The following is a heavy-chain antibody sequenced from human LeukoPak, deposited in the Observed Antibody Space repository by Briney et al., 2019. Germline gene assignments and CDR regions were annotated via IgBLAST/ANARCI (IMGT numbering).Heavy chain of an antibody. Sequence: PGGSLRLSCAASGFTFSSYEMNWVRQAPGKGLEWVSYISSSGSTIYYADSVKGRFTISRDNAKNSLYLQMNSLRAEDTAVYYCARRRRYYYDSSGYYFDYWGQGTLVTVSS. V-gene: IGHV3-48*03. CDR3: ARRRRYYYDSSGYYFDY. J-gene: IGHJ4*02. CDR1: GFTFSSYE. D-gene: IGHD3-22*01. CDR2: ISSSGSTI.